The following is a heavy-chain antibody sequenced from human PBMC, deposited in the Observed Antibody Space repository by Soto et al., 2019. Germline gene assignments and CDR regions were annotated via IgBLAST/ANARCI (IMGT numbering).Heavy chain of an antibody. V-gene: IGHV3-23*01. CDR3: AKNSRDGYSYDL. CDR2: ISPTANSI. D-gene: IGHD3-22*01. CDR1: GFTFSTYA. J-gene: IGHJ5*02. Sequence: GGSLRLSCATSGFTFSTYAMTWVRQAAGKGPEWVSAISPTANSIYYAESVKGRFTISRDNSKSTVYLQMSSLRAEDTAMYYCAKNSRDGYSYDLWGQGTLVTVSS.